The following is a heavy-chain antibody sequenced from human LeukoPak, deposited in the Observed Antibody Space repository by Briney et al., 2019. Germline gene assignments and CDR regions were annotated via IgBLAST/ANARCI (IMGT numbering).Heavy chain of an antibody. CDR3: TAETRAITFGGVIVRDY. J-gene: IGHJ4*02. V-gene: IGHV3-15*01. CDR1: GFTFSNAW. CDR2: IKSKTDGGTT. Sequence: TGGSLRLSCAASGFTFSNAWMSWVRQAPGKGLEWVGRIKSKTDGGTTDYAAPVKGRFTISRDDLKNTLYLQMNSLKTEDTAVYYCTAETRAITFGGVIVRDYWGQGTLVTVSS. D-gene: IGHD3-16*02.